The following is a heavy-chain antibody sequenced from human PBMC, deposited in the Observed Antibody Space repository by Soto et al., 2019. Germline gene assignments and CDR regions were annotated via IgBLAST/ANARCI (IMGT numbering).Heavy chain of an antibody. CDR3: ARGTATSLNGPHY. D-gene: IGHD5-12*01. CDR1: GGSMRSYY. Sequence: QVQLQESGPGLVKPSETLSLTCTVSGGSMRSYYWSWIRQPPGKGLEWIGYIYYSGSTNYNPSLKSRVTISVDTSKNQFSLRLSSVTAADTAVYYCARGTATSLNGPHYWGQGTLVTVSS. CDR2: IYYSGST. J-gene: IGHJ4*02. V-gene: IGHV4-59*01.